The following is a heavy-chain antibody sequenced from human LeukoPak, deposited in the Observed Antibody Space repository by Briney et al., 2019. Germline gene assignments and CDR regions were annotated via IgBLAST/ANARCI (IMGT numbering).Heavy chain of an antibody. Sequence: GGSLRLSCAASGFIFSSYSMNWVRQAPGKGLELVSSISSSTSYMYYADSVKGRFTISRDNAKNSLYLQVSSLRADDTAVYYCASSTSRAGGPGGHSFDYWGQGALGTVSP. CDR2: ISSSTSYM. J-gene: IGHJ4*02. CDR1: GFIFSSYS. CDR3: ASSTSRAGGPGGHSFDY. D-gene: IGHD2/OR15-2a*01. V-gene: IGHV3-21*01.